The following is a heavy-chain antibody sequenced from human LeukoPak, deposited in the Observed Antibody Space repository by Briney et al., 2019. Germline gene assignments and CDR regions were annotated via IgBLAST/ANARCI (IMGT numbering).Heavy chain of an antibody. J-gene: IGHJ6*02. CDR2: IIPILGIA. CDR3: ARTGGYCSGGSCYPNYGMDV. CDR1: GGTFSSYT. V-gene: IGHV1-69*02. D-gene: IGHD2-15*01. Sequence: VASVTVSCKASGGTFSSYTISWVRQAPGQGLEWMGRIIPILGIANYAQKFQGRVTITADKSTSTAYVELSSLRSEDTAVYYCARTGGYCSGGSCYPNYGMDVWGQGTTVTVSS.